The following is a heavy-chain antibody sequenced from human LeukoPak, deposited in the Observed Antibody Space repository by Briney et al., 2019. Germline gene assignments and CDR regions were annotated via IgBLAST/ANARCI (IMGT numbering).Heavy chain of an antibody. CDR2: IYYSGST. Sequence: SETLSLTCTVSGGSISGSSYYWGWIRQPPGKGLEWIGSIYYSGSTYYNPSLKSRVTISVDTSKNQFSLKLNSVTATDTAVYYRARHYGPWGQGTLVHGSS. J-gene: IGHJ4*01. CDR1: GGSISGSSYY. V-gene: IGHV4-39*01. CDR3: ARHYGP. D-gene: IGHD3-10*01.